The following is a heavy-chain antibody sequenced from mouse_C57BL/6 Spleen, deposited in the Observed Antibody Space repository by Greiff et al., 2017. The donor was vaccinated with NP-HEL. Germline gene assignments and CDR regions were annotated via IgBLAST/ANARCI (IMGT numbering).Heavy chain of an antibody. Sequence: EVQLVESGGGLVKPGGSLKLSCAASGFTFSSYTMSWVRQTPEKRLEWVATISGGGGNTYYPDSVKGRFTISRDNAKNTLYLQMSSLRSEDTALYYCARHWEYYFDYWGQGTTLTVSS. V-gene: IGHV5-9*01. D-gene: IGHD4-1*01. CDR3: ARHWEYYFDY. CDR1: GFTFSSYT. CDR2: ISGGGGNT. J-gene: IGHJ2*01.